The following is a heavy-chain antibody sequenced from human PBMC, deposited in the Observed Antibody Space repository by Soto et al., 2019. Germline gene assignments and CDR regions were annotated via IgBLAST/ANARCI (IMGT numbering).Heavy chain of an antibody. Sequence: ASVKVSCKASGYTFTGYYIHWVRQAPGQGLEWMGWINPNSGGTNYAQKFQGWVTMTRDTSISTTYMELTSLTSKDTAVYYCARDSPIGSTFSGYDAIDSWGQGTLVTVSS. V-gene: IGHV1-2*04. J-gene: IGHJ4*02. CDR1: GYTFTGYY. CDR2: INPNSGGT. D-gene: IGHD5-12*01. CDR3: ARDSPIGSTFSGYDAIDS.